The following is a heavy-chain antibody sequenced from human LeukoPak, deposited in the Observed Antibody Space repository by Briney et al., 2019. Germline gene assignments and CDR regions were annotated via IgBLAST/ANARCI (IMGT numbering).Heavy chain of an antibody. CDR1: GFTFSSYA. Sequence: GRSLRLSCAASGFTFSSYAMHWVRQAPGKGLEWVAVISYDGSNKYYADSVKGRFTISRDNSKNTLYLQMNSLRAEDRAVYYCVRDETLEGVTQVFGYWGQGTLVTVSS. V-gene: IGHV3-30-3*01. J-gene: IGHJ4*02. D-gene: IGHD2-8*01. CDR2: ISYDGSNK. CDR3: VRDETLEGVTQVFGY.